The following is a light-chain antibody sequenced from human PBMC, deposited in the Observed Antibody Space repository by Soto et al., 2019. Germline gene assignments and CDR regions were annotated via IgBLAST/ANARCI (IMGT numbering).Light chain of an antibody. CDR1: QSVGNNY. J-gene: IGKJ5*01. V-gene: IGKV3-20*01. CDR3: QQYGWSPPIT. CDR2: HAS. Sequence: DIVSTQSPGTLSLSPGKRATLSCWASQSVGNNYLAWYQQKPGQAPRLLIYHASSRATGIPDRFSGSGSGTVFTLTISRLEPESFAVYYCQQYGWSPPITFGQGTRLEIK.